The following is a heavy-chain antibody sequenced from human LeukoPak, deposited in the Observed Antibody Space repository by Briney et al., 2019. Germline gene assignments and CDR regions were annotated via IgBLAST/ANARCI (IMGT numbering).Heavy chain of an antibody. CDR3: ARGAVVVPAAMGTSNWFDP. CDR2: IYYSGST. Sequence: SETLSLTCPVSGGSISSYYWSWIRQPPGKGLEWIGYIYYSGSTNYNPSLKSRDTLSVVTSKNYFSMKLSSVTAADTAVYYCARGAVVVPAAMGTSNWFDPWGQGTLVTLSS. V-gene: IGHV4-59*01. J-gene: IGHJ5*02. D-gene: IGHD2-2*01. CDR1: GGSISSYY.